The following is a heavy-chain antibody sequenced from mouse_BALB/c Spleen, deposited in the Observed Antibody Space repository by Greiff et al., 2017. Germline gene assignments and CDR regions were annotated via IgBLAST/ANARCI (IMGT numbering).Heavy chain of an antibody. V-gene: IGHV5-6-3*01. CDR2: INSNGGST. CDR3: ARGIGGYGSTHWYFDV. Sequence: EVKLMESGGGLVQPGGSLKLSCAASGFTFSSYGMSWVRQTPDKRLELVATINSNGGSTYYPDSVKGRFTISRDNAKNTLYLQMSSLKSEDTAMYYCARGIGGYGSTHWYFDVWGAGTTVTVSS. J-gene: IGHJ1*01. D-gene: IGHD1-1*01. CDR1: GFTFSSYG.